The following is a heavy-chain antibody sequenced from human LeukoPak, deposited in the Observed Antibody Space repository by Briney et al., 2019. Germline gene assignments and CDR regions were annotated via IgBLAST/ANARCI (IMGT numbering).Heavy chain of an antibody. J-gene: IGHJ4*02. Sequence: SETLSLTCTVSGGSISSYYWSWIRQPPGKGLEWIGYIYYSGSTNYNPSLKSRVTISVDTSKNQFSLKPSSVTAADTAVYYCARSPTAVAGDALFDYWGQGTLVTVSS. CDR2: IYYSGST. CDR1: GGSISSYY. V-gene: IGHV4-59*08. D-gene: IGHD6-19*01. CDR3: ARSPTAVAGDALFDY.